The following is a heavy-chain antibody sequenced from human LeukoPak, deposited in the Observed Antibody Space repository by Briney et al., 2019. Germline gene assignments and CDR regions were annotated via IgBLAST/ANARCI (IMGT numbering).Heavy chain of an antibody. J-gene: IGHJ4*02. V-gene: IGHV3-7*01. Sequence: GGSLRLSCAASGFTFSSYWMSWVRQAPGKGLEWVANIKQDGSEKYYVDSVKGRFTISRDNAKNSLYLQMNSLRAEDTAVYYCARDWVGYSYGGPYFDYWGQGTLVTVSS. CDR1: GFTFSSYW. CDR2: IKQDGSEK. CDR3: ARDWVGYSYGGPYFDY. D-gene: IGHD5-18*01.